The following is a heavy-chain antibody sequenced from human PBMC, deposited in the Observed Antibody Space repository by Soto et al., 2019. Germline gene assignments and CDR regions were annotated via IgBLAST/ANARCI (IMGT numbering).Heavy chain of an antibody. D-gene: IGHD2-15*01. J-gene: IGHJ4*02. CDR2: IYYSGRT. CDR1: GGSIRSGGHY. V-gene: IGHV4-31*03. CDR3: VVGLEDVVGGQLDY. Sequence: QRQLQESGPGLVKPSQTLSLTCTVSGGSIRSGGHYWTWIRQLPGKGLEWIGYIYYSGRTYYSPSLQSRLTISVDTSQNQFSLRLTSVTAADTAVYYCVVGLEDVVGGQLDYWGQGALVTVSS.